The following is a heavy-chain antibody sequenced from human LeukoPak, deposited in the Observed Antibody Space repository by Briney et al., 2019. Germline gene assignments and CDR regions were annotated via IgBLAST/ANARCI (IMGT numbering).Heavy chain of an antibody. CDR1: GFTFSSYA. D-gene: IGHD4-17*01. V-gene: IGHV3-23*01. Sequence: GGSLILSCAASGFTFSSYAMSWVRQAPGKGLEWVSAISGSGGSTYYANSVKGRFTISRDNSKNTLYLQMNSLRAEDTAVYYCAKDGFDCGDYVTLYYFDYWGQGTLVTVSS. CDR2: ISGSGGST. J-gene: IGHJ4*02. CDR3: AKDGFDCGDYVTLYYFDY.